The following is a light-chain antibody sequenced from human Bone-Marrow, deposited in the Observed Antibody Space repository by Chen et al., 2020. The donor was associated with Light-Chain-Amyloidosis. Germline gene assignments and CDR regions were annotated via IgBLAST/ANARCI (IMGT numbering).Light chain of an antibody. CDR3: QVWDRSSDRPV. Sequence: SYVLTQPSSVSVAPGRTATIACGGNNIGSTSVHWYQQTPGQAPLSVVYDDSDRPSGIPDRLSGSNSGNTATLTISRVEAGDEADYYCQVWDRSSDRPVFGGGTKLTVL. CDR1: NIGSTS. CDR2: DDS. V-gene: IGLV3-21*02. J-gene: IGLJ3*02.